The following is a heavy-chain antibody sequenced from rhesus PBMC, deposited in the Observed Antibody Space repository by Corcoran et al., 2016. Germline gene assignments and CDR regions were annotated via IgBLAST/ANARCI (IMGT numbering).Heavy chain of an antibody. V-gene: IGHV4-165*01. J-gene: IGHJ4*01. CDR1: GGSISGHW. Sequence: QLQLQESGPGLVKPSETLSLTCAVSGGSISGHWWSWIRQPPGKGLEWIGYIGGSSRSTNHTPSLKSRVTMSKDPSKNQFSLNLSSVTAADTAVYYCAREYYSGSYYFAYWGQGVLVTVSS. CDR2: IGGSSRST. D-gene: IGHD3-16*01. CDR3: AREYYSGSYYFAY.